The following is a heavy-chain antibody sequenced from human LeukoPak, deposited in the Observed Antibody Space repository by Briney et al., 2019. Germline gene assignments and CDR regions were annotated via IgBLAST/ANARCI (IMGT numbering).Heavy chain of an antibody. J-gene: IGHJ5*02. Sequence: GESLKISCQGSGYSFTTHWIGRVRQMPGKGLEWMGIIYPGDSDTRYSPSFQGQVTLSADKSISTAYLQWSSLKASDTAMYYCARVWELLSGPRWFDPWGQGTLVTVSS. CDR1: GYSFTTHW. CDR2: IYPGDSDT. D-gene: IGHD1-26*01. V-gene: IGHV5-51*01. CDR3: ARVWELLSGPRWFDP.